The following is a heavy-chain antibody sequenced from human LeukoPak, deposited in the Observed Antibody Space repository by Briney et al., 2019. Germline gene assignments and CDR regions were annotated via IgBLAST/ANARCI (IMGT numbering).Heavy chain of an antibody. D-gene: IGHD6-13*01. J-gene: IGHJ4*02. CDR3: ARVGIAAAGTGGNNY. Sequence: SETLCLTCAVYGGSFSGYYWSWIRQPPGKGLEWIGEINHSGSTNYNPSLKSRVTISVDTSKNQFSLKLSSVTAADTAVYYCARVGIAAAGTGGNNYWGQGTLVTVSS. CDR1: GGSFSGYY. V-gene: IGHV4-34*01. CDR2: INHSGST.